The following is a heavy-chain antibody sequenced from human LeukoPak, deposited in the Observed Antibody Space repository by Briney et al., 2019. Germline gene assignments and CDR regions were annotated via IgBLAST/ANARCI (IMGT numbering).Heavy chain of an antibody. J-gene: IGHJ6*03. V-gene: IGHV1-2*02. Sequence: ASVKVSCEASGYTFTGYYMHWVRQAPGQGLEWMGWINPNSGRTNYAQKFQGRVTMTRDTSISTAYMELSRLRSDDTAVYYCARGVVAATFYYYMDVWGKGTTVTVSS. CDR3: ARGVVAATFYYYMDV. CDR1: GYTFTGYY. D-gene: IGHD2-15*01. CDR2: INPNSGRT.